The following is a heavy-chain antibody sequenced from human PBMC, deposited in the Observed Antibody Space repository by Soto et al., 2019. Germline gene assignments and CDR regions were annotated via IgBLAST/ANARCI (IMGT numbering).Heavy chain of an antibody. V-gene: IGHV3-23*01. Sequence: GGSLRLSCAASGFTFSSYAMKWVRQAPGKGLECVSGISSSGGSTYYADSVKGRFTVSRDNSKNTLYLQMNSLRAEDTAVYYCAKDWEYCSGGSCYLEYFQHWGQGTLVTVSS. CDR3: AKDWEYCSGGSCYLEYFQH. CDR1: GFTFSSYA. J-gene: IGHJ1*01. D-gene: IGHD2-15*01. CDR2: ISSSGGST.